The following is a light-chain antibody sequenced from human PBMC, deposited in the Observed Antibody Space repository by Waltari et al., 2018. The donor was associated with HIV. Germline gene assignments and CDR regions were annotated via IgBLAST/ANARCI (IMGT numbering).Light chain of an antibody. CDR2: GAS. V-gene: IGKV3-20*01. Sequence: ETVLTQSPGTLSLSPGERATLSCRASQSVSSSYLAWYQQKPGQAPRLLIYGASTRATGIPDRFSGSGSGTDFTLIINRLEPEDVAVYYCQQYGSSLSLTFGQGTKVEIK. CDR1: QSVSSSY. J-gene: IGKJ1*01. CDR3: QQYGSSLSLT.